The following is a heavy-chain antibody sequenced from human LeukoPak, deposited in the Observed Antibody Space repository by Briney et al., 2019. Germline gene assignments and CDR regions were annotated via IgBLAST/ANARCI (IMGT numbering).Heavy chain of an antibody. Sequence: SGPTLVKPTQTLTLTCTFSGFSLSTSGVGVGWIRQPPGKALEWLALIYWDDDKRYSPSLKTRLTITKDTSKNQVVLTMTNVDPVDTATYYCAHSATYYYDSSGYPLYWYFDLWGRGTLVTVSS. J-gene: IGHJ2*01. CDR1: GFSLSTSGVG. D-gene: IGHD3-22*01. CDR2: IYWDDDK. V-gene: IGHV2-5*02. CDR3: AHSATYYYDSSGYPLYWYFDL.